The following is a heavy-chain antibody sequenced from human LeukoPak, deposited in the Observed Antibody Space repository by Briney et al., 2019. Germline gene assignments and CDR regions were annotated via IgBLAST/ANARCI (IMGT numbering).Heavy chain of an antibody. CDR2: ISGSGGST. J-gene: IGHJ4*02. CDR1: GFTFSSYA. Sequence: PGGSLRLSCAASGFTFSSYAMSWVRQAPGKGLEWVSAISGSGGSTYYADSVKGRFTISRDSSKNTLYLQMNSLRAEDTAVYYCAKTLGHCSSSSCYVYFDYWGQGALVTVSS. D-gene: IGHD2-2*01. V-gene: IGHV3-23*01. CDR3: AKTLGHCSSSSCYVYFDY.